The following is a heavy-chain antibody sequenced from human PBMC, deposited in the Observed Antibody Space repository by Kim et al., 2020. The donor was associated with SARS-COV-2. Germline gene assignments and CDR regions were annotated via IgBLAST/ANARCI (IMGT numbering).Heavy chain of an antibody. J-gene: IGHJ4*02. D-gene: IGHD6-19*01. CDR3: ARTDRIAVAGNQNDY. V-gene: IGHV1-18*04. Sequence: ASVKVSCKASGYTFTSYGISWVRQAPGQGLEWMGWISAYNGNTNYAQKLQGRVTMTTDTSTSTAYMELRSLRSDDTAVYYCARTDRIAVAGNQNDYWGQGTLVTVSS. CDR1: GYTFTSYG. CDR2: ISAYNGNT.